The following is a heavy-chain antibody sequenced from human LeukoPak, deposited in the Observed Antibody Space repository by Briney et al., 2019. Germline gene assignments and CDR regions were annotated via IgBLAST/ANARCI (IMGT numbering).Heavy chain of an antibody. CDR3: ARDPINGNYGEMNY. D-gene: IGHD1-7*01. V-gene: IGHV3-48*01. J-gene: IGHJ4*02. Sequence: GGSLTRSCAASAFTFSSYSRNWDRQAQGNGLVWVSYISSSSSTIYYADSVKGRFTISRDNAKNSLYMQMNSLRAEDTAVYYCARDPINGNYGEMNYWGQGTLVTVSS. CDR2: ISSSSSTI. CDR1: AFTFSSYS.